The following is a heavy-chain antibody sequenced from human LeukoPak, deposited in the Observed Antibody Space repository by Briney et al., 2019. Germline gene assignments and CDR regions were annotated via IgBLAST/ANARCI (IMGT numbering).Heavy chain of an antibody. V-gene: IGHV3-20*04. J-gene: IGHJ4*02. CDR2: INWNGGST. Sequence: GGSLRLSCAASGFTFDDYGLSWVRQAPGKGLEWVSGINWNGGSTGYADSVKGRFTISRDNAKNSLYLQMNSLRAEDTALYYCARGVEYYDFWSGYPATYYFDYWGQGTLVTVSS. CDR1: GFTFDDYG. D-gene: IGHD3-3*01. CDR3: ARGVEYYDFWSGYPATYYFDY.